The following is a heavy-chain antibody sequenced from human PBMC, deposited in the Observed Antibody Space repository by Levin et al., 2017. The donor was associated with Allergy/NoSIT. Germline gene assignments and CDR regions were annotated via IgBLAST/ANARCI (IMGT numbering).Heavy chain of an antibody. V-gene: IGHV3-15*01. CDR3: NTEGVSASLPTHY. D-gene: IGHD3-3*01. J-gene: IGHJ4*02. Sequence: GESLKISCAASGFTFSNAWMSWVRQAPGKGLEWVGRLKSKTDGGTTDYAAPVKGRFTISRDDSKNTLYLQMSGLKAEDTGVYYCNTEGVSASLPTHYWGQGTLVTVSS. CDR2: LKSKTDGGTT. CDR1: GFTFSNAW.